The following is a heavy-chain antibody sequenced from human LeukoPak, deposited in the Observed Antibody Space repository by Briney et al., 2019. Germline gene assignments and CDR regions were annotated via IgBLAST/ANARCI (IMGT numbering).Heavy chain of an antibody. CDR3: ASHLRYQLPNYFDY. Sequence: PSETLSLTCAVSGYSISSGYYWGWIRQPPGKGLEWIGSIYHSGSTYYNPSLKSRVTISVDTSKNQFSLKLSSVTAADTAVYYCASHLRYQLPNYFDYWGQGTLVTVSS. CDR1: GYSISSGYY. J-gene: IGHJ4*02. D-gene: IGHD2-2*01. V-gene: IGHV4-38-2*01. CDR2: IYHSGST.